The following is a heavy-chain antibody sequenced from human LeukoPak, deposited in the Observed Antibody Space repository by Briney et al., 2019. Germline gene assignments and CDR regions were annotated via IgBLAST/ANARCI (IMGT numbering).Heavy chain of an antibody. CDR3: ARDRGDTAMAHPFDY. CDR1: GGSISSNSYY. V-gene: IGHV4-31*03. D-gene: IGHD5-18*01. CDR2: IYYSGTT. J-gene: IGHJ4*02. Sequence: PSETLSLTCTVSGGSISSNSYYCSWVRHHPGKGLEWIGSIYYSGTTYYNPSLKSRLTISLDTSKNQLSLKLTSVTAADTAVYYCARDRGDTAMAHPFDYWGQGTLVAVSS.